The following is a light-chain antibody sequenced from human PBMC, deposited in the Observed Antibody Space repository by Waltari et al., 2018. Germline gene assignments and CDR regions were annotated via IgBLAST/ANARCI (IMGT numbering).Light chain of an antibody. CDR1: QSISNW. CDR2: KAS. J-gene: IGKJ4*01. Sequence: DIQMTQSPSTLSASVGDRVTITCRASQSISNWLAWYQQKPGKAPKLLIYKASTLESGVPSRCSGSGSGTEFTLTISSLQPDDFATYYCQQYNSYSLRTFGGGTKVEIK. V-gene: IGKV1-5*03. CDR3: QQYNSYSLRT.